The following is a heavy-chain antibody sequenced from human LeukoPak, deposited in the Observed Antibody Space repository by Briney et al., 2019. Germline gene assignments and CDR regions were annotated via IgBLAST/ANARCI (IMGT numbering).Heavy chain of an antibody. CDR1: GFTFSSYA. J-gene: IGHJ4*02. V-gene: IGHV3-30*04. D-gene: IGHD2-15*01. CDR2: ISYDGSNK. CDR3: ARGLGWPGDY. Sequence: PGRSLRLSCAASGFTFSSYAMHWVRQAPGKGLEGVAVISYDGSNKYYADSVKGRFTIPRDNSKNTLYLQMNSLRAEDTAVYYCARGLGWPGDYWGQGTLVTVSS.